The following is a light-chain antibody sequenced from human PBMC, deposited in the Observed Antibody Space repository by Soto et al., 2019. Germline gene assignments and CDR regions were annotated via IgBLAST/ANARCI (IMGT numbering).Light chain of an antibody. CDR1: SSDVGGYNY. CDR3: CSFAGSHTYV. CDR2: HVS. Sequence: QSALTQPRSVSGSPGQSVAISCTGTSSDVGGYNYVSWYQQPPGKAPGLVIYHVSRRPSGVPDRFSGSKSDNTASLTISGLQAEDEADYYCCSFAGSHTYVFGTGTKLTVL. J-gene: IGLJ1*01. V-gene: IGLV2-11*01.